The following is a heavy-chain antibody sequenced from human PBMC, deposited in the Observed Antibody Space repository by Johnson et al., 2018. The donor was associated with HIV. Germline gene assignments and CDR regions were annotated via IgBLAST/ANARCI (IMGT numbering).Heavy chain of an antibody. CDR2: IKRKTDGGTT. D-gene: IGHD1-7*01. V-gene: IGHV3-15*01. J-gene: IGHJ3*02. CDR3: TTDQVGRNYGGKYHI. Sequence: MQLVESGGGLVQPGGSLRLSCAASGFTFHNAWMSWVRQAPGKGLEWGGRIKRKTDGGTTDYAAPVKGRFTISRDDSNNTLYRQMNSLKTEDTAVYYCTTDQVGRNYGGKYHIWGQGTVVTVSS. CDR1: GFTFHNAW.